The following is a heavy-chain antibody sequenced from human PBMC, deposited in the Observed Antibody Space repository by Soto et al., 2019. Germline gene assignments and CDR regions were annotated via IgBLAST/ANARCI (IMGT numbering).Heavy chain of an antibody. D-gene: IGHD1-7*01. CDR2: IYRTGST. Sequence: HVQLQASGPGLVKPSGTLSLTCAVSGGSFTSNNWWTWVRQPPGQGLEWIGEIYRTGSTNYNPSLKSRVTISLDKSENQFSLKVTSLTAADTAVYYCASRDPGTSVDYWGQGTLVTVSS. V-gene: IGHV4-4*02. CDR3: ASRDPGTSVDY. J-gene: IGHJ4*02. CDR1: GGSFTSNNW.